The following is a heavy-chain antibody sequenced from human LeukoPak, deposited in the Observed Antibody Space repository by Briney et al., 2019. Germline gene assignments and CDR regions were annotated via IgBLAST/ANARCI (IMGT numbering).Heavy chain of an antibody. D-gene: IGHD3-3*01. CDR3: ARWIHPLHKYYDFWSGYYNNYYYMDV. CDR2: INWNGGST. Sequence: PGGSLRLSCAASGFTFDDYGMSWVRQAPGKGLEWVSGINWNGGSTGYADSVKGRFTISRDNAKNSLYLQMNSLRAEDTALYYCARWIHPLHKYYDFWSGYYNNYYYMDVWGKGTTVTVSS. CDR1: GFTFDDYG. V-gene: IGHV3-20*04. J-gene: IGHJ6*03.